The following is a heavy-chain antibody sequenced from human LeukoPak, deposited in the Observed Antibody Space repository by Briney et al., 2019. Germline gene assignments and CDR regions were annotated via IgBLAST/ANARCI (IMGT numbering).Heavy chain of an antibody. CDR2: IYYSGIT. D-gene: IGHD2-2*01. V-gene: IGHV4-39*01. Sequence: SETLSLTCTLSGGSVTTSSFYWAWIRQPPGKGLECIGTIYYSGITYYHSSLKSRVTISVDTSNNQFSLKLNSVTAADAAVYYCARQSRVVPSAIYYWGQGTLVTVSS. CDR1: GGSVTTSSFY. CDR3: ARQSRVVPSAIYY. J-gene: IGHJ4*02.